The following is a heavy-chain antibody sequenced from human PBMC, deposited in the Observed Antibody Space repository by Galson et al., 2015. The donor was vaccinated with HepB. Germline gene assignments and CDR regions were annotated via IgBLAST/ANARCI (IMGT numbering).Heavy chain of an antibody. Sequence: PALVKPTQTLTLTCTFSGFSLSTSGVGVGWIRQPPGKALEWLALIYWDDDKRYSPSLKSRLTITKDTSKNQVVLTMTNMDPVDTATYYCAHRRLITMVQGVIIGVGPAWFDPWGQGTLVTVSS. J-gene: IGHJ5*02. CDR3: AHRRLITMVQGVIIGVGPAWFDP. CDR1: GFSLSTSGVG. D-gene: IGHD3-10*01. V-gene: IGHV2-5*02. CDR2: IYWDDDK.